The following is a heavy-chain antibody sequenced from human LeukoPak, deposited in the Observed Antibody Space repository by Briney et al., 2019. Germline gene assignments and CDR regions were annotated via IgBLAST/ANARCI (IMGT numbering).Heavy chain of an antibody. D-gene: IGHD6-13*01. CDR2: INWNGGST. V-gene: IGHV3-20*04. Sequence: GGSLRLSCAASGFTFDDYGMSWVRQAPGKGLEWVSGINWNGGSTGYADSVKGRFTISRDNAENSLYLQMNSLRAEDTAVYYCARDGSYSSSWYFDYWGQGTLVTVSS. J-gene: IGHJ4*02. CDR1: GFTFDDYG. CDR3: ARDGSYSSSWYFDY.